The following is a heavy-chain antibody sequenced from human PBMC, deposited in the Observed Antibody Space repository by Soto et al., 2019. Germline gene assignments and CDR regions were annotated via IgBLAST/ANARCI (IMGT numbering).Heavy chain of an antibody. Sequence: GGSLRLSCAASGFTFSSYDMHWVRQATGKGLEWVSAIGTAGDTYYPGSVKGRFTISRENAKNSLYLQMNSLRAGDTAVYYCARVGSSIGAGAEAYYYYMDVWGKGTTVTVSS. D-gene: IGHD6-13*01. CDR1: GFTFSSYD. V-gene: IGHV3-13*01. CDR2: IGTAGDT. J-gene: IGHJ6*03. CDR3: ARVGSSIGAGAEAYYYYMDV.